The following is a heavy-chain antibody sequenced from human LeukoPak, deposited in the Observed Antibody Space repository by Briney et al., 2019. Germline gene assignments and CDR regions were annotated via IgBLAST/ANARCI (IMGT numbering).Heavy chain of an antibody. Sequence: SVKVSCKASGGTFSSYAFSWVRQAPGPGLEWMGGIIPIFGTANYAQKFQGRVTITSHKSTRTANTQLSCLRSEDTAVYYCAREANANYYGSGSSNWGQGTLVTVSS. D-gene: IGHD3-10*01. CDR3: AREANANYYGSGSSN. CDR1: GGTFSSYA. J-gene: IGHJ4*02. V-gene: IGHV1-69*06. CDR2: IIPIFGTA.